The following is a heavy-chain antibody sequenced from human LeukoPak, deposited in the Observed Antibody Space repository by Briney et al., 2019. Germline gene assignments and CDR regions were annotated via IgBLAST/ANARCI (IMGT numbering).Heavy chain of an antibody. Sequence: PGGSLRLSCAASGFTFSNYCMSWVRQAPGKGLERVGNINEDGSVKYYVDSVKGRFTISRDNAKNSLYLQMNSLRAEDTAVYYCARDLGASQHLSWFGPWGQGTLVTVSS. CDR2: INEDGSVK. V-gene: IGHV3-7*05. D-gene: IGHD1-26*01. J-gene: IGHJ5*02. CDR3: ARDLGASQHLSWFGP. CDR1: GFTFSNYC.